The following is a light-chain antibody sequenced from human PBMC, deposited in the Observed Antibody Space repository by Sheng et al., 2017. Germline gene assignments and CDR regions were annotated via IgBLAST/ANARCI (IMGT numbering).Light chain of an antibody. CDR2: KAS. J-gene: IGKJ1*01. CDR1: QSISSW. Sequence: DIQMTQSPFTLSASVGDRVTITCRASQSISSWLAWYQKKSGQAPKLLIYKASILESGVPSRFSGTGSGTEFALTIDSLQPGDFATYYCQRYDNYWPTFGQGTKVEIK. V-gene: IGKV1-5*03. CDR3: QRYDNYWPT.